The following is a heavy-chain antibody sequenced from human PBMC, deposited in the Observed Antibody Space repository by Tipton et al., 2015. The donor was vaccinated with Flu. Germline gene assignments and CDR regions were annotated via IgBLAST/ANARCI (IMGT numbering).Heavy chain of an antibody. CDR2: INHSGGT. Sequence: TLSRTCAVYGGSFSGYYWSWIRQPPGKGLEWIGEINHSGGTNYNPSLKSRVTISVDTSKNQFSLKLSSVTAADTAVYYCARGYESYCGGDRGQGTLVTVSS. CDR3: ARGYESYCGGD. CDR1: GGSFSGYY. V-gene: IGHV4-34*01. D-gene: IGHD2-21*02. J-gene: IGHJ4*02.